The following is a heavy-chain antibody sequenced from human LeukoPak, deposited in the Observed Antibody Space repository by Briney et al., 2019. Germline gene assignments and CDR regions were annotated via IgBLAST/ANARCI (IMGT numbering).Heavy chain of an antibody. Sequence: SETLSLTCTVSGGSISSSSYYWGWIRQPPGKGLEWIGSIYYSGSTYYNPSLKSRVTISLDTSKNQFSLKLSSVTAADTAVYYCARDRESTAMVMDYWGQGTLVTVSS. CDR1: GGSISSSSYY. CDR2: IYYSGST. CDR3: ARDRESTAMVMDY. D-gene: IGHD5-18*01. J-gene: IGHJ4*02. V-gene: IGHV4-39*07.